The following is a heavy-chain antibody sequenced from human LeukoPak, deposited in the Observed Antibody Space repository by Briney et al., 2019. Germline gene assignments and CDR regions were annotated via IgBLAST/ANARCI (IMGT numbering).Heavy chain of an antibody. J-gene: IGHJ5*02. D-gene: IGHD3-10*01. CDR3: ARGYGSGNWFDP. CDR1: GGSISSGGYS. V-gene: IGHV4-30-2*01. CDR2: IYHSGST. Sequence: PSQTLSLTCAVSGGSISSGGYSWSWIRQPPGKGLEWIGYIYHSGSTYYNPSLKSRVTISVDRSKNQFSLKLSSVTAADTAVYYCARGYGSGNWFDPWGQGTLVTVSS.